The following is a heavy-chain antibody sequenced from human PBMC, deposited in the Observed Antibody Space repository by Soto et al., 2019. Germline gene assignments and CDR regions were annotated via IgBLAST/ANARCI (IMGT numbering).Heavy chain of an antibody. CDR3: TTDSYITIITVRFDY. D-gene: IGHD3-22*01. Sequence: WGSLRLSCSASGFSFSSYALHWVRQAPGKGLEYVSAISSNGGSTYYADSVKGRFAISRDDSKNMVYLEMNSLKTEDTGVYYCTTDSYITIITVRFDYWGHGTLVNVSA. J-gene: IGHJ4*01. CDR2: ISSNGGST. V-gene: IGHV3-64*04. CDR1: GFSFSSYA.